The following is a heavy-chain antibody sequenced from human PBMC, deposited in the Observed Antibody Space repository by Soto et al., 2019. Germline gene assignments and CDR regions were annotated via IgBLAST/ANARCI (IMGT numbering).Heavy chain of an antibody. Sequence: PSETLSLTCAVSGGSISGSNWWSWVRQPPGKGLEWIGEIYHSGSTNYNPSLKSRVTISVDKSKNQFSLKLSSVTAADTAVYYCARDTGITSEYYYDSSGYYRSENWFDPWGQGTLVTVSS. CDR1: GGSISGSNW. J-gene: IGHJ5*02. D-gene: IGHD3-22*01. CDR2: IYHSGST. CDR3: ARDTGITSEYYYDSSGYYRSENWFDP. V-gene: IGHV4-4*02.